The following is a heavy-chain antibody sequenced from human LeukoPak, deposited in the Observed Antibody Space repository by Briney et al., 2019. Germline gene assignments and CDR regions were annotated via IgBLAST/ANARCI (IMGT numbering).Heavy chain of an antibody. CDR2: INPSGGST. J-gene: IGHJ4*02. V-gene: IGHV1-46*01. D-gene: IGHD2-2*01. CDR1: GYTFTSYY. CDR3: AREARRIVVVPAAIGY. Sequence: GASVKVSCKASGYTFTSYYMHWVRQAPGQGLEWMGIINPSGGSTSYAQKFQGRVTMTRDTSTSTVYMELSSLRSEDTAVYYCAREARRIVVVPAAIGYWGQGTLVTVSS.